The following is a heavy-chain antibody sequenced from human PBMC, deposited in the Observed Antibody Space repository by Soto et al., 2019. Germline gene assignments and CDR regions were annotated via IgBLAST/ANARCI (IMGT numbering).Heavy chain of an antibody. CDR3: ARGRGRTGYLGREHSFDY. CDR2: IDIGGNT. V-gene: IGHV3-66*01. D-gene: IGHD3-9*01. J-gene: IGHJ4*02. CDR1: GFSVTNNY. Sequence: EVQVVESGGGLVQPGGSLRLSCAASGFSVTNNYMNWVRQAPGKGLEWVSIIDIGGNTYYADSVKDRFTISRDNSRNPLYVHMDSLRAKDTAVYYCARGRGRTGYLGREHSFDYWGQGTLVTVSP.